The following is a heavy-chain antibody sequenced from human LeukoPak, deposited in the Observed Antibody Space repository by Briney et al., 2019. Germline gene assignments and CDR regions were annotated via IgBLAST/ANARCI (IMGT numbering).Heavy chain of an antibody. V-gene: IGHV4-59*01. CDR1: GDSINRYY. J-gene: IGHJ4*02. CDR2: IYYSGST. CDR3: ARTWGFFDY. Sequence: SETLSLTCTVAGDSINRYYWSWIRQPPGKGLEWIGYIYYSGSTDYNPSLKSRVTISVDTPKNQFSLKLSPVTAADTAVYYCARTWGFFDYWGQGTLVTVSS. D-gene: IGHD3-16*01.